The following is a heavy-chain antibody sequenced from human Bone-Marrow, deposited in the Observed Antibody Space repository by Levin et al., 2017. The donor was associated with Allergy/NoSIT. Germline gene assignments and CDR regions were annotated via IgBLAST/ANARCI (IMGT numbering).Heavy chain of an antibody. CDR1: GFNFNAYT. CDR2: ISPISSNI. Sequence: LSLTCAASGFNFNAYTMKWVRQAPGKGLEWVSSISPISSNIFYGDSVKGRFTISRDNAKNSLYLQLDSLRAEDTGIYYCATYSRSTFDLWGQGTLVTVSS. V-gene: IGHV3-21*01. CDR3: ATYSRSTFDL. J-gene: IGHJ5*02. D-gene: IGHD4-11*01.